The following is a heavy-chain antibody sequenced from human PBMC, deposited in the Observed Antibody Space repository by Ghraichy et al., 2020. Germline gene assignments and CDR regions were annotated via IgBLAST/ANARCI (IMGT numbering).Heavy chain of an antibody. CDR1: GCSISSSSYY. CDR3: AREGDYYDSSGAEWADY. Sequence: SETLSLTCTVSGCSISSSSYYWGWIRQPPGQGLEWIGSIYYSGSTYYNPSLKSRVTISVDTSKNQFSLKLSSVTAADTAVYYCAREGDYYDSSGAEWADYWGQGTLVTVSS. J-gene: IGHJ4*02. V-gene: IGHV4-39*02. D-gene: IGHD3-22*01. CDR2: IYYSGST.